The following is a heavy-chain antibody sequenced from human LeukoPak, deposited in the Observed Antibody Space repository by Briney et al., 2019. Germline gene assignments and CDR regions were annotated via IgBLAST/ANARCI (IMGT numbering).Heavy chain of an antibody. V-gene: IGHV4-59*01. CDR3: ARDGTGTIDY. CDR2: IYYSGST. D-gene: IGHD3/OR15-3a*01. J-gene: IGHJ4*02. CDR1: GGSIGSYY. Sequence: SETLSLTCTVSGGSIGSYYWSWIRQPPGKGLEWIGYIYYSGSTNYNPSLKSRVTISVDTSKNQFSLKLSSVTAADTAVYYCARDGTGTIDYWGQGTLVTVSS.